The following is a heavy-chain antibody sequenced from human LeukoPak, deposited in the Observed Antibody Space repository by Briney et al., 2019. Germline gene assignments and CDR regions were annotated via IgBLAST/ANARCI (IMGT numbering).Heavy chain of an antibody. CDR1: GFTFSSYS. J-gene: IGHJ6*02. Sequence: GGSLRLSCAASGFTFSSYSMNWVRQAPGKGLEWVSYISSSSSTIYYADSVKGRFTISRDNAKNTLFLQMDSLRADDTAVYYCARAPGGWYGMDVWGQGTTVTVSS. CDR2: ISSSSSTI. D-gene: IGHD6-19*01. CDR3: ARAPGGWYGMDV. V-gene: IGHV3-48*04.